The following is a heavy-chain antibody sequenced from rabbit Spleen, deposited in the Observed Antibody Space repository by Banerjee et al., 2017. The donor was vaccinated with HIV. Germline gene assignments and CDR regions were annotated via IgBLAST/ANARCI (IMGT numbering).Heavy chain of an antibody. CDR2: IYAGGSATT. J-gene: IGHJ4*01. CDR1: GFSFSSSYW. V-gene: IGHV1S45*01. Sequence: QQQLEEFGGGLVKPGGTLTLTCTASGFSFSSSYWICWVRQAPGKGLEWIACIYAGGSATTYYASWVNGRFTISKTSSTTVTLQMTSLTAADTATYFCSGGVYYAFNLWGQGTLVTVS. CDR3: SGGVYYAFNL. D-gene: IGHD4-1*01.